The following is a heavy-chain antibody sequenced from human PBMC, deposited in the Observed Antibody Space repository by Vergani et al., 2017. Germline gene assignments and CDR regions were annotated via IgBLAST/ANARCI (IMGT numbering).Heavy chain of an antibody. CDR3: GKTQGTVVGTWWFDP. J-gene: IGHJ5*02. CDR2: TRPHEDGA. D-gene: IGHD1-7*01. V-gene: IGHV3-30*02. Sequence: QVQLVESGGGVVQPGGSMRLSCSASGLTLNSYGVHWVRQAPGRGLESVTFTRPHEDGAFYSASVRGRFTVSRDNSKNTLYLEMNRLNVDDTAIYYCGKTQGTVVGTWWFDPWGQGTPVTVSS. CDR1: GLTLNSYG.